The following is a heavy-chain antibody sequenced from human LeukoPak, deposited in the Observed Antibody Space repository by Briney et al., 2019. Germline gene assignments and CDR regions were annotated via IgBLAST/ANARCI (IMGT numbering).Heavy chain of an antibody. Sequence: HPGGSLRLSCAASGFTFSSYEMNWVRQAPGKGLEWVSYISSSGSTIYNADSVKGRFTISRDNAKNSLYLQMNSLRAEDTAVYYCARNPYYYDSSRAPNVAFDIWGQGTMVTVSS. CDR1: GFTFSSYE. D-gene: IGHD3-22*01. CDR2: ISSSGSTI. CDR3: ARNPYYYDSSRAPNVAFDI. V-gene: IGHV3-48*03. J-gene: IGHJ3*02.